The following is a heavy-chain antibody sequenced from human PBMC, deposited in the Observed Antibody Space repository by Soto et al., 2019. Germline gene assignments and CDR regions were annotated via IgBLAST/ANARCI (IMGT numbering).Heavy chain of an antibody. J-gene: IGHJ3*01. CDR3: AKVRLTDYLRYAPHL. V-gene: IGHV3-23*01. Sequence: EVQLLESGGGLVQPGGSLRLACAASGLTLKNYAMNWVRKAPGRGLDWVSIISPNGDSTYYADSVKGRFTISRDNSQNTVFLQMNSLRAEDTAIYFCAKVRLTDYLRYAPHLWGQGTLVTVSS. CDR1: GLTLKNYA. D-gene: IGHD2-8*01. CDR2: ISPNGDST.